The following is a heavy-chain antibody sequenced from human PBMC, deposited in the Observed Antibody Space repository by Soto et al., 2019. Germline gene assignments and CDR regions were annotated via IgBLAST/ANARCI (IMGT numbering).Heavy chain of an antibody. V-gene: IGHV3-23*01. D-gene: IGHD3-10*01. Sequence: GGALRLSCAASGFTFSSYAMSWVRQAPGKGLDGVSAIRGSGGSTYYADSVKGRFTIARDNSKNTLYLQMNSLRAEDTAVYYCAKDLAYYYGSGYYYGMDVWGQGTTVTVSS. CDR3: AKDLAYYYGSGYYYGMDV. CDR2: IRGSGGST. J-gene: IGHJ6*02. CDR1: GFTFSSYA.